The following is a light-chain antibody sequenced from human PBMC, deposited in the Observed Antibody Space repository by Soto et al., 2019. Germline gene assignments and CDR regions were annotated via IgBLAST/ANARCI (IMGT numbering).Light chain of an antibody. V-gene: IGKV1-6*01. CDR2: AAS. J-gene: IGKJ1*01. Sequence: AIQMTQSPSSLSASVGDRVTITCRASQGIRNDLGWYQQKPGPAPKLLIYAASSLQSGVPSSVSGSGSGTDFTLTIISLQPEDFEYYYCLQDSTYPRTFGQGTKVEIK. CDR1: QGIRND. CDR3: LQDSTYPRT.